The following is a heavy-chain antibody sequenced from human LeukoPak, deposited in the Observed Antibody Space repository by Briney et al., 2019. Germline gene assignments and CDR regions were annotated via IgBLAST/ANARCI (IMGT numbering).Heavy chain of an antibody. CDR2: IHYTGST. J-gene: IGHJ5*02. V-gene: IGHV4-59*01. Sequence: PSETLSLTCTVSGGSISSYYWNWIRQPPGKGLEWIGYIHYTGSTNFNPSLKSRVTMSVDTSKNQFSLNLISVTAADTAVYYCARGHYDSRGYSEPFDPWGQGTLVTVSS. CDR1: GGSISSYY. D-gene: IGHD3-22*01. CDR3: ARGHYDSRGYSEPFDP.